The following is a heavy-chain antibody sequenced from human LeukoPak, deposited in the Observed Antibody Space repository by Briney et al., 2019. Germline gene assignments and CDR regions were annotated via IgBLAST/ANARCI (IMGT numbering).Heavy chain of an antibody. CDR3: ARGYGSGRGVYYYYMDV. Sequence: SETLSLTCTVSGGSISSYYWSWIRQPPGKGLEWIGYIYYSGSTNYNPSLKRRVTISVDTSKNQFSLKLSSVTAADTAVYYCARGYGSGRGVYYYYMDVWGKGTTVTISS. V-gene: IGHV4-59*01. D-gene: IGHD3-10*01. CDR1: GGSISSYY. CDR2: IYYSGST. J-gene: IGHJ6*03.